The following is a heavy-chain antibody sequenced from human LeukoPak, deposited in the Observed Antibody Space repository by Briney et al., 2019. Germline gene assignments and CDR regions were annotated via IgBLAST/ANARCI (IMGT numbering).Heavy chain of an antibody. Sequence: GGSLGLSCAASGFTFSSSAMNWVRQAPGKGLEWVSSINNVGSHIYYAGSVRGRFTISRDNAKNSLYLQMSSLRAEDTAVYYCTRDPTQYLRYGYFDYWGQGTLVTVSS. J-gene: IGHJ4*02. CDR2: INNVGSHI. CDR1: GFTFSSSA. V-gene: IGHV3-21*01. D-gene: IGHD4-11*01. CDR3: TRDPTQYLRYGYFDY.